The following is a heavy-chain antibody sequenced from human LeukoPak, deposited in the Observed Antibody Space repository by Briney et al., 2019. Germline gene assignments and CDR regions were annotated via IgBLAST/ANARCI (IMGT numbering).Heavy chain of an antibody. CDR1: GGSISSDY. J-gene: IGHJ5*02. Sequence: SETLSLTCTVSGGSISSDYWSWIRQPPGKGLEWIGYIYYSGSTNYNPSLKSRVTISVDTSKNQFSLKLSSVTAADTAVYYCAREPFRSSSWYEGDWFDPWGQGTLVTVSS. CDR2: IYYSGST. V-gene: IGHV4-59*01. D-gene: IGHD6-13*01. CDR3: AREPFRSSSWYEGDWFDP.